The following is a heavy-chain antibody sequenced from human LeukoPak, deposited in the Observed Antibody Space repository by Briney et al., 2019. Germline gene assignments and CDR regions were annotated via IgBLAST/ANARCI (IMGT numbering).Heavy chain of an antibody. CDR3: AKVPIYCSSTSCYYYYYMDV. Sequence: PGGSLRLSCAASGFTFSSYAMSWVRQAPGKGLEWVSAISGSGGSTYYADSVKGRFTIPGDNSNSTLYLQMNSLRAEDTAVYYCAKVPIYCSSTSCYYYYYMDVWGKGTTVTVSS. V-gene: IGHV3-23*01. J-gene: IGHJ6*03. CDR2: ISGSGGST. D-gene: IGHD2-2*01. CDR1: GFTFSSYA.